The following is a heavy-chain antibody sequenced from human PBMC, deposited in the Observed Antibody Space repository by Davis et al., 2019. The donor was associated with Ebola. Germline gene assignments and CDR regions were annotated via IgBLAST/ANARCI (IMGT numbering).Heavy chain of an antibody. CDR3: ARGPGYSGIDP. V-gene: IGHV4-34*01. CDR1: GFTFSSYA. J-gene: IGHJ5*02. D-gene: IGHD1-14*01. Sequence: ESLKISCAASGFTFSSYAMHWVRQAPGKGLEWIGEINHSGSTNYNPSLKSRVTISVDTSKNQFSLKLSSVTAADTAVYYCARGPGYSGIDPWGQGTLVTVSS. CDR2: INHSGST.